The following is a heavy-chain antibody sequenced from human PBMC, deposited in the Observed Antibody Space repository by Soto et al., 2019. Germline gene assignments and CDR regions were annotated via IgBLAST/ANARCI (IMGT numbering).Heavy chain of an antibody. CDR2: IIPICGTA. Sequence: QVQLVQSGAEVKKPGSSVKVSCKASGGTFSSYAISWVRQAPGQGLEWMGGIIPICGTANYAQKFQGRVTITADKSTSTAYMELSSLRSEDTAVYYCARDPKGGVVAATGWDWFDPWGKGTLVTVSS. CDR3: ARDPKGGVVAATGWDWFDP. CDR1: GGTFSSYA. J-gene: IGHJ5*02. D-gene: IGHD2-15*01. V-gene: IGHV1-69*06.